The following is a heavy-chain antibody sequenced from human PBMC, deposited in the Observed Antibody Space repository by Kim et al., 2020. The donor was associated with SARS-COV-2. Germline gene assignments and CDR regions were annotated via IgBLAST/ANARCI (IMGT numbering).Heavy chain of an antibody. V-gene: IGHV3-9*01. J-gene: IGHJ4*02. D-gene: IGHD6-19*01. CDR3: ATSIGAVTDY. CDR1: GFTFDDYA. CDR2: ISWNSGSI. Sequence: GGSLRLSCAASGFTFDDYAMHWVRQAPGKGLEWVSGISWNSGSIGYADSVKGRFTISRDNAKNSLYLQMNSLRAEDTALYYCATSIGAVTDYWGQGTLVT.